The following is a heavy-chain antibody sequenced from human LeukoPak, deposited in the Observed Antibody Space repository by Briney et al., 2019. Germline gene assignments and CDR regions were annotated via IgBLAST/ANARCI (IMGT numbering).Heavy chain of an antibody. D-gene: IGHD2-15*01. CDR3: ARNCSGGSCYWWYFDY. CDR1: GYSFTNYG. V-gene: IGHV1-18*01. CDR2: ISAYNGNT. Sequence: GALVRVSCKASGYSFTNYGISWVRQAPGQGLEWMGWISAYNGNTNYAQKLQGRVTMTTDTSTSTAYMELRSLRSDDTAVYYRARNCSGGSCYWWYFDYWGQGTLVSVSS. J-gene: IGHJ4*02.